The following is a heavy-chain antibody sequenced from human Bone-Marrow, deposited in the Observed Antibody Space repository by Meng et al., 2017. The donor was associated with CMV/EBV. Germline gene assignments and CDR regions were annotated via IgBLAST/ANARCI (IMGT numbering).Heavy chain of an antibody. CDR3: ARAQNRGVIDPQKYYFDY. D-gene: IGHD2/OR15-2a*01. CDR2: IYYSGST. CDR1: GDSLSSYY. Sequence: SETLSLTCTVSGDSLSSYYWSWIRQPPGKGLEWVGYIYYSGSTNYNPSLKSRVTITVDTSKNQFSLKLSSVTDADTAVYYCARAQNRGVIDPQKYYFDYWGQGKLVTVSS. V-gene: IGHV4-59*01. J-gene: IGHJ4*02.